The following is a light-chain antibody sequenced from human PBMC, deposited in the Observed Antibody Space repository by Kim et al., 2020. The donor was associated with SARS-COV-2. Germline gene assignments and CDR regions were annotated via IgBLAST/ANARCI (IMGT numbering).Light chain of an antibody. Sequence: SSELTQDPAVSVALGQTVRITCQGDSLRSYYASWYQQKPGQAPVLVIYGRNNRPSGIPDRFSGSTPGNTASLTITGAQAEDEADYYCKSRDSSGNVVFGGGTQLTVL. CDR1: SLRSYY. J-gene: IGLJ2*01. CDR3: KSRDSSGNVV. V-gene: IGLV3-19*01. CDR2: GRN.